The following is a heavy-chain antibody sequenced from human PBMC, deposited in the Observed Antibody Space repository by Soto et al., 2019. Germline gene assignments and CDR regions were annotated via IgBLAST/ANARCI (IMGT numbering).Heavy chain of an antibody. D-gene: IGHD1-1*01. CDR1: GFMFSSAW. Sequence: EVQVVESGGDLVEPGGSLRLFCETSGFMFSSAWMSWVRQAPGKGLEWVARIKSKKDGGARDYAAPVNGRFSISRDDSKSTVYLQMNSLRAEDTALYYCVEGWNDFWGQGTLVTVSS. CDR3: VEGWNDF. CDR2: IKSKKDGGAR. V-gene: IGHV3-15*01. J-gene: IGHJ4*02.